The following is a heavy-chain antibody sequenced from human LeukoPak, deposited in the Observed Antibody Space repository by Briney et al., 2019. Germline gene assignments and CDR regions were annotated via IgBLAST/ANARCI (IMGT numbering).Heavy chain of an antibody. Sequence: PGGSLRLSCAASGFTFTSYAMSWVRQVPGKGPVWVSGITGSDGSTYYAESVKGRFTISRDNSKNTLYLQMSSLRAEDTAVYYCAKVSSSGWLFDYWGQGTLVTVSS. CDR2: ITGSDGST. J-gene: IGHJ4*02. V-gene: IGHV3-23*01. D-gene: IGHD6-19*01. CDR1: GFTFTSYA. CDR3: AKVSSSGWLFDY.